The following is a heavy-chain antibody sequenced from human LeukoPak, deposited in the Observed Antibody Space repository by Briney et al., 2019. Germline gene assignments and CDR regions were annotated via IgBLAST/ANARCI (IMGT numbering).Heavy chain of an antibody. V-gene: IGHV1-8*01. D-gene: IGHD3-10*01. Sequence: ASVKVSCKASGYTFTSYDMNWVRQATGQGLEWMGWMNPNSGNTGYAQKFQGRVTMTRNTSISTAYMELSSLRSEDTAVYYCAREALSMVRGVIPGRDYYYYMDVWGEGTTVTVSS. CDR3: AREALSMVRGVIPGRDYYYYMDV. J-gene: IGHJ6*03. CDR1: GYTFTSYD. CDR2: MNPNSGNT.